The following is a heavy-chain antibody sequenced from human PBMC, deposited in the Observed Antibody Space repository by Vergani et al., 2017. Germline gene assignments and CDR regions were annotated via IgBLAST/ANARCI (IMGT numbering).Heavy chain of an antibody. D-gene: IGHD6-13*01. CDR2: IYYSGGT. Sequence: QLQLQESGPGLVKPSETLSLTCTVSGGSLSTSSYYWGWIRPPPGKGLEWNGSIYYSGGTNYNPFLKSRVTISVDTPKNQFSLKLSSVTAADTAVYYWARGTAAGSFDYWGQGTLVTVSS. J-gene: IGHJ4*02. CDR3: ARGTAAGSFDY. V-gene: IGHV4-39*07. CDR1: GGSLSTSSYY.